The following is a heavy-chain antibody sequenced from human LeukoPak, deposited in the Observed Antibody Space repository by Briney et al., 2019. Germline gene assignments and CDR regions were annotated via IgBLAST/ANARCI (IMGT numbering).Heavy chain of an antibody. V-gene: IGHV4-34*01. D-gene: IGHD3-10*01. CDR2: INHSGST. J-gene: IGHJ4*02. CDR3: ARNGYYGYTYDY. CDR1: GGSFSGYY. Sequence: KTSETLSLTCAVYGGSFSGYYWSWIRQPPGKGLEWIGEINHSGSTNYNPSLKSRVTISVDTSKNQFSLKLGSVTAADTAVYYCARNGYYGYTYDYWGQGTLVTVSS.